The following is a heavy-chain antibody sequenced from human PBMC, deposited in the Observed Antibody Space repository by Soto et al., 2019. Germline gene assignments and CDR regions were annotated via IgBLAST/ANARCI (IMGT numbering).Heavy chain of an antibody. CDR3: TRDTSGYNPTY. Sequence: PSETLSLTCTLSGASVNSANYYWSWIRQPPGKGLEWIGFIYYSGSTKYNPSLKSRVTISLDTSKNQISLNLTSVTAADTAVYYCTRDTSGYNPTYWGQGTLVTVSS. CDR1: GASVNSANYY. CDR2: IYYSGST. V-gene: IGHV4-61*01. D-gene: IGHD3-22*01. J-gene: IGHJ4*02.